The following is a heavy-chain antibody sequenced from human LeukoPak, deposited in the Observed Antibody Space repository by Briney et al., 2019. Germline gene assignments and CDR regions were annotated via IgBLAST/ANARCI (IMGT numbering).Heavy chain of an antibody. CDR2: ISAHNGNT. J-gene: IGHJ3*02. V-gene: IGHV1-18*01. D-gene: IGHD3-3*01. CDR3: AREGYLQRLSPDDAFDI. CDR1: GYTFTGYG. Sequence: ASVKVSCKASGYTFTGYGISWVRQAPGQGLEWMGWISAHNGNTNYGQKVQGRVTMTTDRSTSTAYMELRSLRYDDTAVYYCAREGYLQRLSPDDAFDIWGQGTMVTVSS.